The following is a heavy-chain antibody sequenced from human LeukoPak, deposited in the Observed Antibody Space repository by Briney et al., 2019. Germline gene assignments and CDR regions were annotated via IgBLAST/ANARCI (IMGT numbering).Heavy chain of an antibody. J-gene: IGHJ4*02. D-gene: IGHD3-10*01. Sequence: SETLSLTCSVSPVSIRRHFWIWIRQSPGKGLEYIGRFSYSGNTDYNPSLKGRVSISADTSKNQFFLRLISVTAADTAIYYFARDGEGDEGWDYWGQGTLVTVSS. CDR1: PVSIRRHF. CDR2: FSYSGNT. CDR3: ARDGEGDEGWDY. V-gene: IGHV4-59*11.